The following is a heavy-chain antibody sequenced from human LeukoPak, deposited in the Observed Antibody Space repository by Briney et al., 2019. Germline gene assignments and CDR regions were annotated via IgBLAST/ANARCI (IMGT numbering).Heavy chain of an antibody. J-gene: IGHJ4*02. CDR2: IIPIFGTA. D-gene: IGHD2-15*01. Sequence: ASVKVSCKASGRTFSSYAISWVRQAPGQGLEWMGRIIPIFGTANYAQKFQGRVTITTDESTSTAYMELSSLRSEDTAVYYCARDPEVGYCSGGSCYGQGYWGQGTLVTVSS. CDR3: ARDPEVGYCSGGSCYGQGY. V-gene: IGHV1-69*05. CDR1: GRTFSSYA.